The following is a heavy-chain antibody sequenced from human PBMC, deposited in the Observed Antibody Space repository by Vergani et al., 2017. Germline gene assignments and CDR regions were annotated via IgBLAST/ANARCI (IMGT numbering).Heavy chain of an antibody. CDR1: GYSFTSYW. CDR2: IDPSDSYT. J-gene: IGHJ5*02. D-gene: IGHD3-3*01. CDR3: ARANRFLEWSDNWFDP. Sequence: EVQLVQSGAEVKKPGESLRISCKGSGYSFTSYWISWVRQMPGKGLEWMGRIDPSDSYTNYSPSFQGHVTISADKSISTAYLQWSSLKASDTAMYYCARANRFLEWSDNWFDPWGQGTLVTVSS. V-gene: IGHV5-10-1*03.